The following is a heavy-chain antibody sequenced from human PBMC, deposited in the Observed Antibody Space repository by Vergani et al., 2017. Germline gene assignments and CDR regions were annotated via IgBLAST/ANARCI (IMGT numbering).Heavy chain of an antibody. CDR3: ARGVYYYGSGSFDY. J-gene: IGHJ4*02. D-gene: IGHD3-10*01. Sequence: QVQLVESGGGLVKPGGSLRLSCAASGFTFSDYYMSWIRQAPGKGLEWIGSIYYSGSTYYNPSLKSRVTISVDTSKNQFSLKLSSVTAADTAVYYCARGVYYYGSGSFDYWGQGTLVTVSS. CDR2: IYYSGST. V-gene: IGHV4-38-2*01. CDR1: GFTFSDYY.